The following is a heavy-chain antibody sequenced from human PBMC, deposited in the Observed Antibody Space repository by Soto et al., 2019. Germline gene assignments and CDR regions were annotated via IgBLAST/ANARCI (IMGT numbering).Heavy chain of an antibody. J-gene: IGHJ4*02. V-gene: IGHV3-64*01. CDR3: ARGLAYFDY. CDR2: INSNGGST. Sequence: EVQLVESGGGLVQPGGSLRLSCAASGFTFSSYAMHWVRQAPGKGLEYVSAINSNGGSTYYANSVKGRFTISRDNSKNTLYLQMGSLRAEDMAVYYCARGLAYFDYWGQGTLVNVSS. CDR1: GFTFSSYA.